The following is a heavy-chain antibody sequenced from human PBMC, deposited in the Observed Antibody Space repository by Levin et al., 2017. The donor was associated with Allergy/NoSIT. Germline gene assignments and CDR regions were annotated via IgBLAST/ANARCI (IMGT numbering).Heavy chain of an antibody. D-gene: IGHD3-16*01. CDR2: IYYSGST. V-gene: IGHV4-59*01. CDR3: ARDRSRGGIDS. J-gene: IGHJ4*02. CDR1: GGSITSYY. Sequence: PSETLSLTCTVSGGSITSYYWNWIRQAPGKGLEWIGHIYYSGSTNYNPSLKSRVAMSVDTSNNQFSLRLSSVTAADTAVYYCARDRSRGGIDSWGQGTLVTVSS.